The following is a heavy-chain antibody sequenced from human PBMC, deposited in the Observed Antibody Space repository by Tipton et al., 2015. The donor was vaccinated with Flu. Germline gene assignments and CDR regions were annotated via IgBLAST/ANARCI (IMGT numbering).Heavy chain of an antibody. D-gene: IGHD5-24*01. CDR2: VHQTGSP. CDR1: GDSIGSPYF. CDR3: ATRRDAVSPFY. J-gene: IGHJ4*02. V-gene: IGHV4-38-2*01. Sequence: TLSLTCSVSGDSIGSPYFWAWIRQPPGKGLEWIGNVHQTGSPYYNPSLRSRVTIAVDRPKNQFSLRLTSVTAADTAVYFCATRRDAVSPFYWGRGILVTVSS.